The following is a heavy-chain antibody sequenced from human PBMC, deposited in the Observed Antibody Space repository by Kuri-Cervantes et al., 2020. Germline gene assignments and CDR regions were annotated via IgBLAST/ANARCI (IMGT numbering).Heavy chain of an antibody. D-gene: IGHD5-24*01. V-gene: IGHV4-61*02. CDR2: ISASGNT. CDR1: GGSISNGTNF. CDR3: ARNARLMATGSLDY. J-gene: IGHJ4*02. Sequence: SETLSLTCIVSGGSISNGTNFWSWIRQTAGKRLEWIGRISASGNTNYNPSLKSRVTISVDTSKNQFSLKRSSVTAADTAVYYCARNARLMATGSLDYWGQGTLVTVSS.